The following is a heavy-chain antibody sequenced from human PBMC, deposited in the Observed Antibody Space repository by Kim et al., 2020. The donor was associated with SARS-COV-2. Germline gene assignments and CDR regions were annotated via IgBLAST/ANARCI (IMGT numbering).Heavy chain of an antibody. CDR3: ARDRCSGGTCYPVKY. D-gene: IGHD2-15*01. CDR1: GFTFSDYY. V-gene: IGHV3-11*01. J-gene: IGHJ4*02. CDR2: IGSSGTTI. Sequence: GGSLRLSCAASGFTFSDYYMSWIRQAPGKGLEWVSKIGSSGTTIYYADSVKGRFTISRDNAKNSLYLQMNSLRAEDTAVYYCARDRCSGGTCYPVKYWGQGTLVTVSS.